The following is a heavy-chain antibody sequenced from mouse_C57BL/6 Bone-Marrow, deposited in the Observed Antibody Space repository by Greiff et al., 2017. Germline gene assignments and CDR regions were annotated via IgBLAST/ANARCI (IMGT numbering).Heavy chain of an antibody. D-gene: IGHD2-4*01. J-gene: IGHJ1*03. Sequence: QVQLQQPGAELVMPGASVKLSCKASGYTFTSYWMHWVKPRPGQGLEWIGEIDPSDSYTNYNQKFKGKSTLTVDKSSSTAYMQLSSLTSEDSAVYYCARDYYDYDDWYFDVWGTGTTVTVSS. CDR2: IDPSDSYT. CDR1: GYTFTSYW. V-gene: IGHV1-69*01. CDR3: ARDYYDYDDWYFDV.